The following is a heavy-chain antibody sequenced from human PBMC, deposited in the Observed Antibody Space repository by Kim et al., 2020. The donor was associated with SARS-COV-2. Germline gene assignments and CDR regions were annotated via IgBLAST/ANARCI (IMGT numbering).Heavy chain of an antibody. V-gene: IGHV3-7*03. CDR3: AREGYYYYGMDV. J-gene: IGHJ6*02. Sequence: YYVEYVKGRTTSSRDNAKNALYLQMNSLRAEDTAVYYCAREGYYYYGMDVWGQGTTVTVSS.